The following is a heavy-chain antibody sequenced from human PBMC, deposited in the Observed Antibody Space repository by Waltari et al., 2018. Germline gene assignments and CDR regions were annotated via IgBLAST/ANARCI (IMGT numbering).Heavy chain of an antibody. CDR2: IYPVDSDT. CDR3: ARGHVDTGNSRDLYYYYGMDV. J-gene: IGHJ6*02. Sequence: EVQLVQSGAEVKKPGESLKISCKGSGYSFTSYWIGWVRQMPGKGLEWGWIIYPVDSDTSYSPSFQGQVTISADKSISTAYLQWSSLKASDTAMYYCARGHVDTGNSRDLYYYYGMDVWGQGITVTVSS. V-gene: IGHV5-51*01. D-gene: IGHD5-18*01. CDR1: GYSFTSYW.